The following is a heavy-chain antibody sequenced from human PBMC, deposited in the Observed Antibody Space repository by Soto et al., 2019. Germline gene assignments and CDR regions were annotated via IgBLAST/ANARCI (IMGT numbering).Heavy chain of an antibody. CDR2: IYWDDDK. Sequence: SGPTLVNPTQTLTLTCTFSAFSPSTGGVGVGWIRQPPGKALEWLALIYWDDDKRYSPSLRSRLTITKDTSKNQVVLTMTNMDPVDTATYYCIQSRCGGDCLQSYASYYPNGMDVWGQGTTVTVSS. V-gene: IGHV2-5*02. CDR1: AFSPSTGGVG. CDR3: IQSRCGGDCLQSYASYYPNGMDV. D-gene: IGHD2-21*02. J-gene: IGHJ6*02.